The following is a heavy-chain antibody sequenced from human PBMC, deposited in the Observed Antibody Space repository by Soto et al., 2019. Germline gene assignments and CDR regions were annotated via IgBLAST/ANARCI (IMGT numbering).Heavy chain of an antibody. CDR3: AIYHLELFSFDY. CDR1: DCSFTSHG. D-gene: IGHD2-2*01. Sequence: ASVKVSCKAYDCSFTSHGISWVRQAPGQGLEWMGWISLYNGNTNYAQQFQGRVTMTTDTSTSTAYMELRSLRSDDTAMYFCAIYHLELFSFDYWGQGTLVTVSS. CDR2: ISLYNGNT. J-gene: IGHJ4*02. V-gene: IGHV1-18*04.